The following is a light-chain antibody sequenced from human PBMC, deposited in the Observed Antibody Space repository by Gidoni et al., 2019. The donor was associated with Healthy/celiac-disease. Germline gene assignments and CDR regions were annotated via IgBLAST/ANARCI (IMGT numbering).Light chain of an antibody. CDR3: QSYDSSLSGSVV. J-gene: IGLJ2*01. V-gene: IGLV1-40*01. Sequence: QSVLTQPPSVSGAPAQRVTISCTGISSNIGAGYDVPWYQQLPVTAPKLLIYGNSNRPSGVPDRFSGSKSGTSASLAITGLQAEDEADYYCQSYDSSLSGSVVFGGGTKLTVL. CDR2: GNS. CDR1: SSNIGAGYD.